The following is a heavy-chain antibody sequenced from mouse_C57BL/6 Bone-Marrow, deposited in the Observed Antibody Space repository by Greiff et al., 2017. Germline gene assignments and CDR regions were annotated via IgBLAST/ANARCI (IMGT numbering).Heavy chain of an antibody. Sequence: QVQLQQPGAELVKPGASVKLSCKASGYTFTSYWMQWVKQRPGQGLEWIGEIDPPDSYTNYNQKFKGKATLTVDTSSSTAYMQLSSLTSEDSAVYYCARGLDSSGNWYFDVWGTGTTVTVSS. V-gene: IGHV1-50*01. CDR1: GYTFTSYW. CDR2: IDPPDSYT. CDR3: ARGLDSSGNWYFDV. J-gene: IGHJ1*03. D-gene: IGHD3-2*02.